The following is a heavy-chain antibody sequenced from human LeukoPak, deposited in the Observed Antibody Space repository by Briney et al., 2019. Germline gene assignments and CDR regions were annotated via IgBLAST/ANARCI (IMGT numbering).Heavy chain of an antibody. Sequence: ASVKVSCKASGYTFTSYDINWLRQATGQGLEWMGWMNPNSGNTGYAQKFQGRVTITRNTSISTAYMELSSLRSEDTAVYYCARALTSYYYDSSGYYYYYYMDVWGKGTTVTVSS. CDR1: GYTFTSYD. D-gene: IGHD3-22*01. CDR3: ARALTSYYYDSSGYYYYYYMDV. CDR2: MNPNSGNT. J-gene: IGHJ6*03. V-gene: IGHV1-8*03.